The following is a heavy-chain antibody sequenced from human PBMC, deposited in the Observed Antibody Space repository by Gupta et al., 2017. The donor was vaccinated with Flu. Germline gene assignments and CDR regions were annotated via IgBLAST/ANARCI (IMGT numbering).Heavy chain of an antibody. J-gene: IGHJ6*03. CDR1: GNTFTSYA. Sequence: QVQLVQSGAEVKKPGASVKVSCKASGNTFTSYAMHWVRQAPGQRLEWMGWINAGNGNTKYSQKFQGRVTITRDTSASTAYMELSSLRSEDTAVYYCARASTGYSYGDLMDVWGKGTTVTVSS. V-gene: IGHV1-3*01. CDR2: INAGNGNT. CDR3: ARASTGYSYGDLMDV. D-gene: IGHD5-18*01.